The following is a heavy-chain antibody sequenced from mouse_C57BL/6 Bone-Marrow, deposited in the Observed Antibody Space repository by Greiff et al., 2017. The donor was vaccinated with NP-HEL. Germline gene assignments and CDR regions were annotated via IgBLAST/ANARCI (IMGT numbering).Heavy chain of an antibody. CDR3: ARVGYYYGSSPHWYFDV. Sequence: VQLQQSVAELVRPGASVKLSCTASGFTIKNTSMHWVKQRPEQGLEWIGRIAPANGNTKYAPKFQGKATITADTSSNTAYLQLSSLTSEDTASYYCARVGYYYGSSPHWYFDVWGTGTTVTVSS. V-gene: IGHV14-3*01. D-gene: IGHD1-1*01. CDR1: GFTIKNTS. CDR2: IAPANGNT. J-gene: IGHJ1*03.